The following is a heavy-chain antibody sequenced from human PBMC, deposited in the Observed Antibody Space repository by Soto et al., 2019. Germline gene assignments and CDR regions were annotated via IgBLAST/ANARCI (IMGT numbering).Heavy chain of an antibody. J-gene: IGHJ6*02. V-gene: IGHV3-23*01. D-gene: IGHD2-21*02. CDR1: GFTFSSYA. Sequence: GSLRLSCAASGFTFSSYAMSWVRQAPGKGLEWVSAISGSNKYYADSVKGRFTISRDNSKNTLYLQMNSLRAEDTAVYYCARDHRYGGNSELFYYYYYGMDVWGQGTTVTVSS. CDR2: ISGSNK. CDR3: ARDHRYGGNSELFYYYYYGMDV.